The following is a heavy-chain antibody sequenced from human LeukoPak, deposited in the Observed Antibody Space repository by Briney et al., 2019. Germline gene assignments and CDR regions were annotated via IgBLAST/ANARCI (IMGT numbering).Heavy chain of an antibody. CDR1: GYSFPNYW. CDR2: VYPATSDT. D-gene: IGHD5-18*01. Sequence: GESLKISCKGSGYSFPNYWIGWVRHMPGKGLEWTGIVYPATSDTTYSPSFQGQVTISADKSSSTAYLQWSSLKASDTAIYYCARPKTLGGYNYEFEFWGQGILVTVSS. J-gene: IGHJ4*02. CDR3: ARPKTLGGYNYEFEF. V-gene: IGHV5-51*01.